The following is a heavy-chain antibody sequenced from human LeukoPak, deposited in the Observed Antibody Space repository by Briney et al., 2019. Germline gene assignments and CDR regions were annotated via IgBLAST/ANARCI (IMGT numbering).Heavy chain of an antibody. Sequence: GGSLRLSCAASGVTFSSFAMTWVRQAPGKGLEWVSGISGSGGSTYYADSVKGRFTISRDNSKNTLYLQMNSLRAEDTAVYYCAKSGSGSHTYYGMDVWGQGATVTVS. CDR1: GVTFSSFA. D-gene: IGHD3-10*01. CDR2: ISGSGGST. J-gene: IGHJ6*02. CDR3: AKSGSGSHTYYGMDV. V-gene: IGHV3-23*01.